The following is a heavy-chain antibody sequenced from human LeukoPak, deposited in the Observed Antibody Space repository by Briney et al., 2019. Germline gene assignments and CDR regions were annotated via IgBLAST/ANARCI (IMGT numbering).Heavy chain of an antibody. D-gene: IGHD3-22*01. J-gene: IGHJ5*02. Sequence: SETLSLTCTVSGGSISTYYWNWIRQSPGKGLEWIGYIYYSGSTNYNPSLKSRVTISVDTYKNQFSLKQSTVPAADTAAYYCGRTQRKRRYYYEGDWVDPWGQGTLVTVSS. CDR2: IYYSGST. V-gene: IGHV4-59*08. CDR3: GRTQRKRRYYYEGDWVDP. CDR1: GGSISTYY.